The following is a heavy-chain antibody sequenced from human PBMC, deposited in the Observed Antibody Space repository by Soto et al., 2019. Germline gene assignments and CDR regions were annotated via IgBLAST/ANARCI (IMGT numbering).Heavy chain of an antibody. J-gene: IGHJ4*02. CDR1: GYTFTSYA. CDR3: ARGLGREPIDY. D-gene: IGHD6-19*01. Sequence: ASVKVSCKDSGYTFTSYAMHWVRQAPGQRLEWMGWINAGNGNTKYSQKFQGRVTITRDTSASTAYMELSSLRSEDTAVYYCARGLGREPIDYWGQGTLVTVSS. V-gene: IGHV1-3*01. CDR2: INAGNGNT.